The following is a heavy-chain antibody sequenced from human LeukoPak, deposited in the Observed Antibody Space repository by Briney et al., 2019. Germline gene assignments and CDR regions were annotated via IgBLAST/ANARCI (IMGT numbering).Heavy chain of an antibody. J-gene: IGHJ4*02. CDR1: GFTFSSYS. D-gene: IGHD6-19*01. CDR2: ISSSSSYI. V-gene: IGHV3-21*01. CDR3: ATVARAVAGTLEY. Sequence: PGGSLRLSCAASGFTFSSYSMNWVRQAPGKGLEWVASISSSSSYIYYAESVKGRFTISRDNAKNSLYLQMNSLRAEDTAVYYCATVARAVAGTLEYWGQGTLVTVSS.